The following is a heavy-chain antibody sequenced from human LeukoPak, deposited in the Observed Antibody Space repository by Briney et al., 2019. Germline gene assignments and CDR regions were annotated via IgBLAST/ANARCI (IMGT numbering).Heavy chain of an antibody. V-gene: IGHV3-7*01. D-gene: IGHD2-2*01. Sequence: GGSLRLSCAASGFTFRTYWMSWLRQAPGKGLEWVANIKEDGRAEYYVDSVKGRFSISRDNAKNSLYLQMNSLRAADTAVYYCARDTNGYADWGQGTLVTVSS. J-gene: IGHJ4*02. CDR1: GFTFRTYW. CDR3: ARDTNGYAD. CDR2: IKEDGRAE.